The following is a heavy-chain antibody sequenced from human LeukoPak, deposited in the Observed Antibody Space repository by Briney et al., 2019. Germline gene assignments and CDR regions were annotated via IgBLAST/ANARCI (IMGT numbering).Heavy chain of an antibody. D-gene: IGHD6-6*01. CDR2: IYYSGST. J-gene: IGHJ4*02. CDR1: GGSLRSHW. V-gene: IGHV4-59*08. Sequence: SETLSLTCTVSGGSLRSHWWSCIRQPPGKGLEWIGYIYYSGSTNYNPSLKSRVTISVDTSKNQFSLNLSSVTAADTAMYYCARYDTSSGDYFDYWGQGTLVTVSS. CDR3: ARYDTSSGDYFDY.